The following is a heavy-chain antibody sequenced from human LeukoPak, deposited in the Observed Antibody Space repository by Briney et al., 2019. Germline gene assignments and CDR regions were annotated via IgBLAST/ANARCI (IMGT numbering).Heavy chain of an antibody. CDR3: AKFTERLEGYFDL. J-gene: IGHJ2*01. CDR2: ISWNRATI. CDR1: GFTFDEYG. Sequence: GRSLRLSCAASGFTFDEYGMHWVRQAPGKGLEWVSGISWNRATIGYADSVKGRFTISRDNAKNSLYLQMNSLRAEDTALYYCAKFTERLEGYFDLWGRGTLVTVSS. V-gene: IGHV3-9*01.